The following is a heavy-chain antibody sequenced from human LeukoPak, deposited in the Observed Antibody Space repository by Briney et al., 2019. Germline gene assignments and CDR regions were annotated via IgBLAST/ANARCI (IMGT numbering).Heavy chain of an antibody. D-gene: IGHD6-6*01. CDR2: INHSGST. V-gene: IGHV4-39*07. CDR3: ARGRMAARYYYYYMDV. Sequence: SETLSLTCTVSGGSISSGDYYWSWIRQPPGKGLEWIGEINHSGSTNYNPSLKSRVTISVDTSKNQFSLKLSSVTAADTAVYYCARGRMAARYYYYYMDVWGKGTTVTVSS. J-gene: IGHJ6*03. CDR1: GGSISSGDYY.